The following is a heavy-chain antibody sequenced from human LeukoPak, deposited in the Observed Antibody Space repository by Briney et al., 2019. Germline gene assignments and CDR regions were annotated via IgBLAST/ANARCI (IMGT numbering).Heavy chain of an antibody. V-gene: IGHV4-59*08. CDR2: IYYSGST. Sequence: SETLSLTCTVSGGSISSYYWSWIRQPPGKGLEWIGYIYYSGSTNYNPSLKSRVTISVDTSKNQFSLRLSSVTAADTAVYYCARLTRHIVVVTAPEDAFDIWGQGTMVTVSS. J-gene: IGHJ3*02. CDR1: GGSISSYY. D-gene: IGHD2-21*02. CDR3: ARLTRHIVVVTAPEDAFDI.